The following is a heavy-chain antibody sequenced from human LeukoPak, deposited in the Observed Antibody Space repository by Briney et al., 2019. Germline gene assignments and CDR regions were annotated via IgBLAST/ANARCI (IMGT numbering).Heavy chain of an antibody. CDR3: AKPHDRYTSYGYFDY. V-gene: IGHV3-23*01. CDR1: GFSFSGYG. D-gene: IGHD5-18*01. CDR2: ISGSGGST. J-gene: IGHJ4*02. Sequence: GGSLRLSCAASGFSFSGYGMHWVRQAPGKGLEWVSAISGSGGSTYYADSVKGRFTISRDNSKNTLYLQMNSLRAEDTAVYYCAKPHDRYTSYGYFDYWGQGTLVTVSP.